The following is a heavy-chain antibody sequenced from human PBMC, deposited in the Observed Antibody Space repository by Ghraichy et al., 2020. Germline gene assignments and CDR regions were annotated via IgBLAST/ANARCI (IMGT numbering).Heavy chain of an antibody. Sequence: GGSLRLSCAASGFTFNSCAMSWVCQAPGTGLEWVSAISGSGGSTYYADPVKGRFTISRDNSTNTLYLQMNSLRAEDTAVYFCAKKGAGATVTTTLDYWGQGILVTVSS. CDR2: ISGSGGST. V-gene: IGHV3-23*01. D-gene: IGHD4-11*01. CDR1: GFTFNSCA. CDR3: AKKGAGATVTTTLDY. J-gene: IGHJ4*02.